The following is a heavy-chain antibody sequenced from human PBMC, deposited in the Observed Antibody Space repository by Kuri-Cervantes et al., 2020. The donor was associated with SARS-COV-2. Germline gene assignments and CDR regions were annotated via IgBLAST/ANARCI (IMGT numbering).Heavy chain of an antibody. CDR2: IYSGGST. V-gene: IGHV3-53*01. D-gene: IGHD2-2*02. CDR1: GFTVSSNY. J-gene: IGHJ1*01. Sequence: GGSLRLSCAASGFTVSSNYMSWVRQAPGKGLEWVSVIYSGGSTYYADSVKGRFTISRDNSKNTLYLQMNSLRAEDTAVYYCARVRTYCSSTSCYTGYFQHWGQGTLVTVSS. CDR3: ARVRTYCSSTSCYTGYFQH.